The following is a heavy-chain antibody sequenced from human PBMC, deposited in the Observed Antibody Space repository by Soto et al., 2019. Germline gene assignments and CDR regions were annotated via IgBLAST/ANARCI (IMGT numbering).Heavy chain of an antibody. D-gene: IGHD3-3*01. Sequence: ASVKVSCKASGYTFTSYGISWVRQAPGQGLEWMGWISAYNGNTNYAQKLQGRVTMTTDTSTSTAYMELRSLRSDDTAVYYCARVLISYYDSYMDVWGKGTTVTVSS. CDR1: GYTFTSYG. CDR2: ISAYNGNT. CDR3: ARVLISYYDSYMDV. J-gene: IGHJ6*03. V-gene: IGHV1-18*01.